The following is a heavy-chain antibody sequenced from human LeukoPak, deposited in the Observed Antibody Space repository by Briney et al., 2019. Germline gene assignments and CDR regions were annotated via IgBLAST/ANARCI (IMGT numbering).Heavy chain of an antibody. Sequence: SETLSLTCTVSVASTRGSSWSWIGKPAGKGLEWFGRIYTSGSTNYNPSLKSRVTMSVDTSKNQFSLKLSSVTAADTAVYYCARVGRSLSGSHYYFDYWGQGTLVTVSS. J-gene: IGHJ4*02. CDR2: IYTSGST. CDR3: ARVGRSLSGSHYYFDY. V-gene: IGHV4-4*07. D-gene: IGHD1-26*01. CDR1: VASTRGSS.